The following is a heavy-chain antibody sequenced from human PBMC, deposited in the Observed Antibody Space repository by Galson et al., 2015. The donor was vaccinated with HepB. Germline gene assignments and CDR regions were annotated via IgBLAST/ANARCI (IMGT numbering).Heavy chain of an antibody. CDR1: GFTFSDTW. Sequence: SLRLSCAASGFTFSDTWMNWVRQAPGKGLEWVGRIKSKTNGGTTVYAASVKGRFTISRDDSKNTLYLQMNSLKTEDTAVYYCATNEFCRYWGQGTLVTVSS. J-gene: IGHJ4*02. CDR3: ATNEFCRY. CDR2: IKSKTNGGTT. V-gene: IGHV3-15*01. D-gene: IGHD3-3*01.